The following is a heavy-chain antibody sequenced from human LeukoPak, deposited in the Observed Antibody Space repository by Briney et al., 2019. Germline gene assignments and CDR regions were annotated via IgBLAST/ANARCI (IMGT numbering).Heavy chain of an antibody. V-gene: IGHV3-21*01. CDR3: ARGSNTGSSSSWPDAFDI. CDR1: VFTFSSYS. Sequence: PGGSLRLSCAVSVFTFSSYSMNWVRQAPGKALEWVSSISSSSSYIYYADSVKGRFTISRDNAKNSLSLQMNSLRAEDTAVYYCARGSNTGSSSSWPDAFDIWGQGTMVTVSS. D-gene: IGHD6-13*01. J-gene: IGHJ3*02. CDR2: ISSSSSYI.